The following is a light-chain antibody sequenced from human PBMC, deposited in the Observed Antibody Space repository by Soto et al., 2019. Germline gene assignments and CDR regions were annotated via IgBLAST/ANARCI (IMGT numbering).Light chain of an antibody. CDR2: EVS. Sequence: QSALTQPASVSGSPGQSITISCTGTSSDVGSYNLVSWYQQHPGKAPKLMIYEVSKRPSGVSNRFSGSKSGNTASLTISGLQAEDEDDYYCCSYAGSSTFYVFGTGTKLTV. CDR1: SSDVGSYNL. CDR3: CSYAGSSTFYV. J-gene: IGLJ1*01. V-gene: IGLV2-23*02.